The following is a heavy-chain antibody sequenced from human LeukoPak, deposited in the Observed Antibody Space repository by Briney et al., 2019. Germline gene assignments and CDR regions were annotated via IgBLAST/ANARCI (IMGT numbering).Heavy chain of an antibody. V-gene: IGHV5-51*01. CDR3: ARQFLYDSSGLDI. CDR2: I. D-gene: IGHD3-22*01. Sequence: GESLKISCKGSGYSFTSYWIGWVRQMPGKGLEWMGIIYSPSFQGQVTISADKSISTAYLQWSSLKASDTAMYYCARQFLYDSSGLDIWGQGTTVAVSS. CDR1: GYSFTSYW. J-gene: IGHJ3*02.